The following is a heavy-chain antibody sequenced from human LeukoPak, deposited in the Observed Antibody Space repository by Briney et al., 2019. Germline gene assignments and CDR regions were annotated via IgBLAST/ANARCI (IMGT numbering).Heavy chain of an antibody. Sequence: GGSLRLSCAASGFTVSSNYMSWVRQAPGKGLEWVSVLYTGGSTYSADSVKGRFTISRDNSKNTLYLQMNSLRAEDTAVYYCARDRARVGAIDYWGQGTLVTVSS. V-gene: IGHV3-66*01. CDR2: LYTGGST. J-gene: IGHJ4*02. D-gene: IGHD1-26*01. CDR3: ARDRARVGAIDY. CDR1: GFTVSSNY.